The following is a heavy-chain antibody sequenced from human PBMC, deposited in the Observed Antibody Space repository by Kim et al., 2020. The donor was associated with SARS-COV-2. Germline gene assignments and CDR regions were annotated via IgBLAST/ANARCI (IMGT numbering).Heavy chain of an antibody. CDR3: ARRGDSTAWSFDY. Sequence: SETLSLTCAVSGGSLSGYYRSWIRQPPGRGLEWIGEINHSGSTNYSPSLKSRVTISLDMSKNQVSLKLSSVTAADTAVFYCARRGDSTAWSFDYWGQGTLVTVSS. J-gene: IGHJ4*02. CDR2: INHSGST. D-gene: IGHD2-21*02. CDR1: GGSLSGYY. V-gene: IGHV4-34*01.